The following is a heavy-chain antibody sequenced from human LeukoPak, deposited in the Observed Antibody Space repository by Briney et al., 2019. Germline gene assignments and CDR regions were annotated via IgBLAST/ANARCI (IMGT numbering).Heavy chain of an antibody. CDR2: ISNIGTSI. Sequence: GGSLRLSCAVSGFTFSRYSMNWVRQAPGKGLKWVSSISNIGTSIYYADSVKGRFTISRDNAKNSLYLQMDSLRAEDTAVYYCARGPSGYHNTGGQGTLVTVSS. D-gene: IGHD5-12*01. V-gene: IGHV3-21*01. CDR3: ARGPSGYHNT. J-gene: IGHJ4*02. CDR1: GFTFSRYS.